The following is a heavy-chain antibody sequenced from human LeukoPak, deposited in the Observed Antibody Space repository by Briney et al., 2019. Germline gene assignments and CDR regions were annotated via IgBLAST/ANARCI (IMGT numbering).Heavy chain of an antibody. CDR3: AKENGHRTFDY. J-gene: IGHJ4*02. V-gene: IGHV3-30*04. CDR1: GFTFSTYA. Sequence: GGSLRLSCAASGFTFSTYAIHWVRQAPGKGLEWVAVISYDGINKYYADSVKGRFTISRDNSKNTLYLQMNSLRAEDTAVYYCAKENGHRTFDYWGQGTLVTVSS. D-gene: IGHD4-17*01. CDR2: ISYDGINK.